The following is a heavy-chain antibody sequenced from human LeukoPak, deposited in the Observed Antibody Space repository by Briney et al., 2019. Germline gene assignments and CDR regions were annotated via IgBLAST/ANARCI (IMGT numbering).Heavy chain of an antibody. Sequence: SETLSLTCTVSGYSISSGYYWGWIRPPPGKGLEWIGSTYHSGSTYYNPSLKSRVTISVDTSKNQLSLKLSSVTAADTAVYYCARIVMIVVVITTYYFDYWGQGILVTVSS. CDR3: ARIVMIVVVITTYYFDY. J-gene: IGHJ4*02. V-gene: IGHV4-38-2*02. D-gene: IGHD3-22*01. CDR1: GYSISSGYY. CDR2: TYHSGST.